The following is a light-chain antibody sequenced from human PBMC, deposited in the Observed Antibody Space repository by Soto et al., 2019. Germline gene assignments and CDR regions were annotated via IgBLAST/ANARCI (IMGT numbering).Light chain of an antibody. Sequence: QSVLTQPPSVSGAAGQRVTISCTGSSSNIGSGYDVHWYRQFPGTAPKLLIYSHNNRPSGVPDRFSASTSGTSASLAITGLQAEDEATYYCQSYAASLSVSKIFGGGTKLTVL. CDR2: SHN. V-gene: IGLV1-40*01. CDR3: QSYAASLSVSKI. J-gene: IGLJ2*01. CDR1: SSNIGSGYD.